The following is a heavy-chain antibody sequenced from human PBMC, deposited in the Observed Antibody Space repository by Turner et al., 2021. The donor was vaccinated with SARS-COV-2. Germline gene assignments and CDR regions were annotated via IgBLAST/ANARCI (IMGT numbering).Heavy chain of an antibody. V-gene: IGHV1-2*02. D-gene: IGHD2-2*02. Sequence: QVQLMPSGAEVRKPAASVTLSCKASGYTFTGYYMHWVRQAPGQGLEWMGWINPNSGGTNYAQKFQGRVTMTRDMSISTAYMELSRLRSDDTAVYYCARSIVVVPAAISYWGQGTLVTVSS. CDR3: ARSIVVVPAAISY. J-gene: IGHJ4*02. CDR1: GYTFTGYY. CDR2: INPNSGGT.